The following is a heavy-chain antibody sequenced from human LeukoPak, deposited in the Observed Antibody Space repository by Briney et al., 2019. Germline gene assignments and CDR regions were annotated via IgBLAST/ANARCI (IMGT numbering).Heavy chain of an antibody. Sequence: PGRSLRLSCVVSGFSFSSYAMHWVRQAPGKGLEWEAVISHDGINKYYANSVKGRFTISRDISKNTLYVQMNSLRGEDTAVYYGARDRREYSSGWYFDQWGQGILVTVSS. V-gene: IGHV3-30*04. CDR3: ARDRREYSSGWYFDQ. CDR2: ISHDGINK. J-gene: IGHJ4*02. CDR1: GFSFSSYA. D-gene: IGHD6-19*01.